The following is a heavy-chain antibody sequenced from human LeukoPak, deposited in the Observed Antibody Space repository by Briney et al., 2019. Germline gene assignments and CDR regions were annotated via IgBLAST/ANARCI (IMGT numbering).Heavy chain of an antibody. CDR2: ISSSSPYI. Sequence: GSLRLSCAASGFTFSDYSMNWVRQAPGKGLEWVASISSSSPYIYYTDSVKGRFTISRDNAKNSLYLQVNSLRAEDTAVYYCARLYSRVGPFDYWGQGTLVTVSS. CDR3: ARLYSRVGPFDY. D-gene: IGHD5-18*01. V-gene: IGHV3-21*01. CDR1: GFTFSDYS. J-gene: IGHJ4*02.